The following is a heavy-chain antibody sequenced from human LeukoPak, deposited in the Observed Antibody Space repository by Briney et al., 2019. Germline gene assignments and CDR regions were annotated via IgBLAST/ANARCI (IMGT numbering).Heavy chain of an antibody. Sequence: ASVKVSCKASGYTFTGYYMHWVRQAPGQGLEWMGWINPNSGGTNYAQKFQGRVTMTRDTSISTAYMELSRLRSDDTAVYYCARDDSSGYYAYLFDYWGQGTLVTVSS. V-gene: IGHV1-2*02. CDR1: GYTFTGYY. J-gene: IGHJ4*02. CDR3: ARDDSSGYYAYLFDY. CDR2: INPNSGGT. D-gene: IGHD3-22*01.